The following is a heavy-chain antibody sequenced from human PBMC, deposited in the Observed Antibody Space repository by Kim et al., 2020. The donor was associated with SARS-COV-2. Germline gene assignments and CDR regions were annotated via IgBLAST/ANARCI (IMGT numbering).Heavy chain of an antibody. CDR1: GFTFSNYG. Sequence: GGSLRLSCAASGFTFSNYGMHWVRQAPGKGLEWVALIWSHGHDNYYADSVKGWFITSRDNTKNTVYLEMNSLRVDDTAVYYCAKDETTATMSYFYDLDVWGQGTTVTVSS. D-gene: IGHD4-17*01. V-gene: IGHV3-33*06. CDR3: AKDETTATMSYFYDLDV. J-gene: IGHJ6*02. CDR2: IWSHGHDN.